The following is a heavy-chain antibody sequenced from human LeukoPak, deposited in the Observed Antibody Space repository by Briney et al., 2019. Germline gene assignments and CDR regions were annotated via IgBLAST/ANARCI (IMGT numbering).Heavy chain of an antibody. D-gene: IGHD2-2*02. V-gene: IGHV4-39*01. Sequence: SETLSLTCTVSGGSISSSSYYWGWIRQPPGKGLEWIGSIYYSGSTYYNPSLKSRVTISVDTSKNQFSLKLSSVTAADTAVYYCAGAPYCSSTSCYRSFDYWGQGTLVTVSS. CDR1: GGSISSSSYY. CDR2: IYYSGST. J-gene: IGHJ4*02. CDR3: AGAPYCSSTSCYRSFDY.